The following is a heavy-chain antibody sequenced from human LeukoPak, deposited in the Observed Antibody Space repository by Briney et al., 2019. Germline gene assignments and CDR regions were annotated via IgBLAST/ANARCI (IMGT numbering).Heavy chain of an antibody. J-gene: IGHJ3*02. V-gene: IGHV4-39*07. D-gene: IGHD5-24*01. CDR2: IYYSGST. CDR3: AREPANRRDGYPNPSAFDI. Sequence: PSETLSLTCTVSGGSISSSSYYWGWIRQPPGKGLEWIGSIYYSGSTYYNPSLKSRVTISVDTSKNQFSLKLSSVTAADTAVYYCAREPANRRDGYPNPSAFDIWGQGTMVTVSS. CDR1: GGSISSSSYY.